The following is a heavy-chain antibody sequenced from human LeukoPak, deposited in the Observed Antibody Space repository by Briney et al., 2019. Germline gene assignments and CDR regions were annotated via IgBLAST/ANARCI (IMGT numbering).Heavy chain of an antibody. CDR2: INPSGGST. D-gene: IGHD3-10*01. V-gene: IGHV1-46*01. J-gene: IGHJ6*03. Sequence: ASVKVSCKASGYTFTSYYMHWLRQAPGQGLEWMGIINPSGGSTSYAQKFQGRVTMTRDTSTSTVYMELSSLRSEDTAVYYCARGWFVEFHIRYYYMDVWGKGTTVTVSS. CDR3: ARGWFVEFHIRYYYMDV. CDR1: GYTFTSYY.